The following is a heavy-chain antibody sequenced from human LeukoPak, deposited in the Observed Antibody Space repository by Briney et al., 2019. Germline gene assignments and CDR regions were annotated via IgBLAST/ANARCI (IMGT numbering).Heavy chain of an antibody. Sequence: SETLSLTCTVSGGSISTSNYYWGWIRQPPGKGLEWIGSIYYSGSTYYNPSLKSRVTISVDTSKNQFSLKLSSVTAADTAVYYCAGVDTAMVTVVYWGQGTLVTVSS. J-gene: IGHJ4*02. CDR2: IYYSGST. CDR1: GGSISTSNYY. D-gene: IGHD5-18*01. V-gene: IGHV4-39*07. CDR3: AGVDTAMVTVVY.